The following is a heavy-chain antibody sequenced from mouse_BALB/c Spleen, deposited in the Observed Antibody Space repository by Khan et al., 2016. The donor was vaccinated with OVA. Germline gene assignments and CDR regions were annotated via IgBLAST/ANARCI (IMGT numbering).Heavy chain of an antibody. CDR3: AREIYYDYVYYYAMDY. CDR1: GFSLTGYG. J-gene: IGHJ4*01. CDR2: IWGDGST. V-gene: IGHV2-6-7*01. Sequence: VQLVESGPGLVAPSQSLSITCTVSGFSLTGYGVNWVRQPPGKGLEWLGMIWGDGSTDYTSALKSGLSISKDNSKSQVFLKMNSLQTDDTARYYCAREIYYDYVYYYAMDYWGQGSSVTVSS. D-gene: IGHD2-4*01.